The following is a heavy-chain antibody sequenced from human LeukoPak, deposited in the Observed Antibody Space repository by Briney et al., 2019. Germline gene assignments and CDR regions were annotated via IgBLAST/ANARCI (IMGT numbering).Heavy chain of an antibody. CDR2: IWYDGSNK. J-gene: IGHJ3*02. CDR1: GFTFSSYW. Sequence: GGSLRLSCAASGFTFSSYWMHWVRQAPGKGLEWVAVIWYDGSNKYYADSVKGRFTISRDNSKNTLYLQMNSLRAEDTAVYYCARDGPVLLWFGESRYDAFDIWGQGTMVTVSS. D-gene: IGHD3-10*01. V-gene: IGHV3-33*08. CDR3: ARDGPVLLWFGESRYDAFDI.